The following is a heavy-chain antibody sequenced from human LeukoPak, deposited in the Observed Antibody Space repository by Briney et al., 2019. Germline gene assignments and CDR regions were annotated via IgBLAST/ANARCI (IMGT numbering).Heavy chain of an antibody. CDR2: ISSSGTTR. CDR1: GFTLSNYE. J-gene: IGHJ3*02. CDR3: ARSFDI. V-gene: IGHV3-48*03. Sequence: GGSLRLSCAASGFTLSNYEMNWARQAPGKGLEWLSYISSSGTTRYYADSVKGRFTISRDNAKNTVYLQMDSLRAEDTAVYYCARSFDIWGQGIMVTVSS.